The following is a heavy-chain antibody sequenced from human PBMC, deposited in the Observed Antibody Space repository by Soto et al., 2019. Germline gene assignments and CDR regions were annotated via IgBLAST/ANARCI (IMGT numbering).Heavy chain of an antibody. J-gene: IGHJ6*02. CDR3: ARKMDETTTDYYYYGMDV. Sequence: EVQLVQSGAEVKKPGESLRISCKGSGYSFTSYWISWVRQMPGKGLEWMGRIDPSDSYTNYSPSFQGHVTISADKSISTAYLQWSSLKASDTAMYYCARKMDETTTDYYYYGMDVWGQGTTVTVSS. CDR1: GYSFTSYW. CDR2: IDPSDSYT. D-gene: IGHD1-26*01. V-gene: IGHV5-10-1*03.